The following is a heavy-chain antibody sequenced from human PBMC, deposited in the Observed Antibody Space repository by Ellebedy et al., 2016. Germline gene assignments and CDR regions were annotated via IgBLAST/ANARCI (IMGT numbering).Heavy chain of an antibody. Sequence: GGSLRLSCAGSGFNFRSTAIHWVRQAPGKGLEWVTIISYDGSHIRYVDSVKGRFTISRDDAKNSLYLQMNSLRSEDLALYYCASGGRGYFDLWGRGTLVTVST. CDR1: GFNFRSTA. CDR2: ISYDGSHI. CDR3: ASGGRGYFDL. J-gene: IGHJ2*01. V-gene: IGHV3-30*03. D-gene: IGHD2-15*01.